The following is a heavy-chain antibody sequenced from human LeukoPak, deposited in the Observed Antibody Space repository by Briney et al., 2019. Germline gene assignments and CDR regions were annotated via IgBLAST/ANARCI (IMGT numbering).Heavy chain of an antibody. D-gene: IGHD1-26*01. CDR2: IYYSGST. CDR3: ASQGGATVYNWFDP. CDR1: GGSISSYY. V-gene: IGHV4-59*01. Sequence: SETLSLTCTVSGGSISSYYWSWIRQPPGKGLEWIGYIYYSGSTNYNPSLKSRVTISVDTSKNQFSLKLSSVTAADTAVYYCASQGGATVYNWFDPWGQGTLVTVSS. J-gene: IGHJ5*02.